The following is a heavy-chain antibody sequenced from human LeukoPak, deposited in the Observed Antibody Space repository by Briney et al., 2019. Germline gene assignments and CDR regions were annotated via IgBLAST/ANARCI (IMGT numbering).Heavy chain of an antibody. V-gene: IGHV4-34*01. CDR1: GGSFSGYY. CDR3: ARSRGFDI. Sequence: PSETLSLTCAVYGGSFSGYYWSWIRQPPGKGLEWIGEINHSGSTNYNPSLKSRVTISVDTSKNQFSLKLSSVTAADTAVYYCARSRGFDIWGQGTMVTVSS. CDR2: INHSGST. J-gene: IGHJ3*02.